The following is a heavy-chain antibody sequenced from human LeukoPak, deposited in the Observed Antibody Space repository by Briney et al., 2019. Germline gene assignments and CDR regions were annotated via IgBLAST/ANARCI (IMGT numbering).Heavy chain of an antibody. Sequence: GGSLRLSCAASGFTVSSNYMSWVRQAPGEGLEWVSLIYSGGDTYYADSVKGRFTISRDNSKNTLYLQMDSLRAEDTALYYCTTRYSSSVSCYRGAFDIWGQGTMVTVSS. J-gene: IGHJ3*02. CDR2: IYSGGDT. V-gene: IGHV3-66*02. D-gene: IGHD2-2*01. CDR1: GFTVSSNY. CDR3: TTRYSSSVSCYRGAFDI.